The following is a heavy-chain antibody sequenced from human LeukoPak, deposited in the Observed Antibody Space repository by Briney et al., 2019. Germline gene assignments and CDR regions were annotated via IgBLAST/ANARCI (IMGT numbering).Heavy chain of an antibody. CDR1: GFTFNTYT. J-gene: IGHJ6*02. CDR3: ARAVRPIYYYGMDV. Sequence: GGSLRLSCAASGFTFNTYTMRWVRQAPGQGLEWISSIGIGGSTYYTDSVEGRFTISRDNAKNSLYLQMNSLRADDTAVYYCARAVRPIYYYGMDVWGQGTTVTVSS. V-gene: IGHV3-69-1*01. CDR2: IGIGGST.